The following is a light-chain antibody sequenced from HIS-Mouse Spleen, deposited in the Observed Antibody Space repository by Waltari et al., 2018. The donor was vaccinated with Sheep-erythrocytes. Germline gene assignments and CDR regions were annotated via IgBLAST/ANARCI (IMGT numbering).Light chain of an antibody. J-gene: IGKJ2*01. V-gene: IGKV3-11*01. CDR2: DAA. CDR3: QQRSNWYT. CDR1: QDVSSY. Sequence: EIVLTQSPATLSLSPGERATLSCRASQDVSSYLAWYQQEPGQAPRLLMYDAANRATGIPARFSGSRSGTDFTLTISSVEPEDFAVYYGQQRSNWYTFGQGTKLEIK.